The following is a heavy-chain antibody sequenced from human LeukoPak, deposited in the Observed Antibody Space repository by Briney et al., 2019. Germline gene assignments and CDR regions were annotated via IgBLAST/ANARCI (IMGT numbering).Heavy chain of an antibody. Sequence: GGSLRLSCAASGFTFSSYSTNWVRQAPGKGLEWVSYISSSSSTIYYADSVKGRFTISRDNAKNSLYLQMNSLRAEDTAVYYCARDSTGYYGSGSYFLSGWGQGTLVTVSS. J-gene: IGHJ4*02. V-gene: IGHV3-48*01. CDR3: ARDSTGYYGSGSYFLSG. CDR1: GFTFSSYS. D-gene: IGHD3-10*01. CDR2: ISSSSSTI.